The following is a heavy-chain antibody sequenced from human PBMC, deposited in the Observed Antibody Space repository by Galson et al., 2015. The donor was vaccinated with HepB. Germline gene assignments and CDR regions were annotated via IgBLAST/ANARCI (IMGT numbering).Heavy chain of an antibody. Sequence: SLRLSCAAPRFNFNNYVMNWVRQAPGKGLEWVALSSEYGRGTFYSDSVRGRFTISRDKSRNTLYLQMNSLRVEDTAIYYCAKVGSRSYFHYWYFDLWGRGTLVTVSS. CDR2: SSEYGRGT. V-gene: IGHV3-23*01. CDR3: AKVGSRSYFHYWYFDL. J-gene: IGHJ2*01. CDR1: RFNFNNYV. D-gene: IGHD3-10*01.